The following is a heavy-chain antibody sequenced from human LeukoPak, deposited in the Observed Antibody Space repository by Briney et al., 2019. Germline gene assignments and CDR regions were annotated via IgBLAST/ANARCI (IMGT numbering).Heavy chain of an antibody. V-gene: IGHV3-23*01. Sequence: PGGSLRLSCAASGFTFSSYAMSWVRQAPGKGLEWVSAISGSGGSTYYADSVKGRFTISRDNSKNTLYLQMNSLRAEDTAVYYCAKGVPAAMPDYYYYMDVWGKGTTVTVSS. D-gene: IGHD2-2*01. CDR3: AKGVPAAMPDYYYYMDV. CDR2: ISGSGGST. J-gene: IGHJ6*03. CDR1: GFTFSSYA.